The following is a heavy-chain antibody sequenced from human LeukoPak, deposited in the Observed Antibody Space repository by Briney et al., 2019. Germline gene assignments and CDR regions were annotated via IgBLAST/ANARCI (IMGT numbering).Heavy chain of an antibody. CDR1: GGSISSSSYY. CDR2: IYYSGST. V-gene: IGHV4-39*01. CDR3: ARFRGSSWYSCYFDY. D-gene: IGHD6-13*01. J-gene: IGHJ4*02. Sequence: SETLSLTCTVSGGSISSSSYYWGWIRQPPGKGLEWIGRIYYSGSTYYNPSLKSRVTISVDTSKNQFSLKLSSVTAADTAVYYCARFRGSSWYSCYFDYWGQGTLVTVSS.